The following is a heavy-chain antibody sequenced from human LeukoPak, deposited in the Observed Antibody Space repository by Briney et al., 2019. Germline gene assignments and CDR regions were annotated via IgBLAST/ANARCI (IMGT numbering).Heavy chain of an antibody. CDR3: AREPPGGGFDY. CDR2: IYYSGST. CDR1: GGSISSYY. D-gene: IGHD3-16*01. Sequence: SETLSLTCTVSGGSISSYYWSWIRQPPGKGLEWIGYIYYSGSTNYNPSLKSRVTISVDTSKNQFSPKLSSVTAADTAVYYCAREPPGGGFDYWGQGTLVTVSS. J-gene: IGHJ4*02. V-gene: IGHV4-59*01.